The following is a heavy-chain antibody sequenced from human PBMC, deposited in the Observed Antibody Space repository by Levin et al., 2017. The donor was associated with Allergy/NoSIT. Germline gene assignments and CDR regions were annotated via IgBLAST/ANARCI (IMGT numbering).Heavy chain of an antibody. CDR1: GFTFSSYP. D-gene: IGHD3-22*01. CDR2: ISYDGSNK. J-gene: IGHJ3*02. CDR3: ARNYYDNTGYYFLNVFDI. V-gene: IGHV3-30-3*01. Sequence: PGGSLRLSCAASGFTFSSYPMHWVRQAPGWGLEWVALISYDGSNKYYADSVKGRFTISRDNSKNTLYLQMNSLRAEDTAVYYCARNYYDNTGYYFLNVFDIWGQGTVVTVSS.